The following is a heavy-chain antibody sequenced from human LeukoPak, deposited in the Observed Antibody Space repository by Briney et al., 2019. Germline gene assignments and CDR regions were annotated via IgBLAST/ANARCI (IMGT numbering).Heavy chain of an antibody. CDR3: ARRAYDSGGYSDPFDY. CDR1: GGSISSHY. D-gene: IGHD3-22*01. CDR2: IYYSGSA. Sequence: SETLSLTCTVSGGSISSHYWSWIRQPPGKGLEWIGYIYYSGSANYNPSLKSRVTISVDTSKNQFSLKLSSVTAADTAVYYCARRAYDSGGYSDPFDYWGQGTLVTVSS. J-gene: IGHJ4*02. V-gene: IGHV4-59*11.